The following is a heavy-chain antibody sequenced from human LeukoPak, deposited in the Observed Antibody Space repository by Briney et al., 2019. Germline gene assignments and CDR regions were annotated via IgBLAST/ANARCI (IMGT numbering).Heavy chain of an antibody. CDR2: ISYDGSNK. CDR1: GFTFSSYG. J-gene: IGHJ4*02. V-gene: IGHV3-30*18. Sequence: GGSLRLSCAASGFTFSSYGMHWVRQAPGKGLEWVAVISYDGSNKYYADSVKGRFTISRDNSKNTLYLQMNSLRAEDTAVYYCAKEEVDTAMVIAYWGQGTLVTVSS. CDR3: AKEEVDTAMVIAY. D-gene: IGHD5-18*01.